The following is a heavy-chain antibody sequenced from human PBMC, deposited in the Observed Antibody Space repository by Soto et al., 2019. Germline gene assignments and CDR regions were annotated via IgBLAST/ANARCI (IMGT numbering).Heavy chain of an antibody. Sequence: PGESLKISCKSYGYRFTSYWIAWVRQMPGKGLEWMGIIYPGDSDTRYSPSFQGQVTISADKSISTAYLQWRTLKASDTATYYCVRQETLAGRPRWLYPWGQGTLVTVSS. CDR3: VRQETLAGRPRWLYP. CDR2: IYPGDSDT. J-gene: IGHJ5*02. V-gene: IGHV5-51*01. CDR1: GYRFTSYW. D-gene: IGHD6-6*01.